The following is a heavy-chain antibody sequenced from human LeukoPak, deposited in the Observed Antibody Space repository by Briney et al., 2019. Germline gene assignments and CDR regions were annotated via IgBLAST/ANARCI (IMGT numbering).Heavy chain of an antibody. CDR1: GGTFSSYA. CDR2: IIPIFGTA. CDR3: ARGRVGATQFDY. J-gene: IGHJ4*02. V-gene: IGHV1-69*06. Sequence: GASVKVSCKASGGTFSSYAISWVRQAPGQGLEWMGGIIPIFGTANYAQKFQGRVTITADKSTSTAYMELSSLRSEDTAVYYCARGRVGATQFDYWGQGTLVTVSS. D-gene: IGHD1-26*01.